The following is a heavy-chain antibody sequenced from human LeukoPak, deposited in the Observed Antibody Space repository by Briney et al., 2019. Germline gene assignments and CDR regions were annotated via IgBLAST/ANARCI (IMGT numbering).Heavy chain of an antibody. D-gene: IGHD6-19*01. V-gene: IGHV3-73*01. CDR2: IRSKANSYAT. Sequence: GGSQRLSCAASGFTFSGSAMHWVRQASGKGLEWVGRIRSKANSYATAYAASVKGRFTISRDDSKNTLYLQMNSLRAEDTAVYYCAKVFQWLVFSRTQYYFDYWGQGTLVTVSS. CDR3: AKVFQWLVFSRTQYYFDY. CDR1: GFTFSGSA. J-gene: IGHJ4*02.